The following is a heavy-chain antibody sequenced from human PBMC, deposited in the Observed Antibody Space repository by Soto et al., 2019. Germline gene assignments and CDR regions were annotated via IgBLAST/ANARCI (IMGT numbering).Heavy chain of an antibody. CDR2: IYYSGST. Sequence: SETLSLTCTVSGGSISSSSYYWGWIRQPPGKGLEWIGSIYYSGSTYYNPSLKSRVTISVDTSKNQFSLKLSSVTAADTAVYYCARQDIVLVPAAMEGWFDPWGQGTLVTVS. V-gene: IGHV4-39*01. CDR1: GGSISSSSYY. J-gene: IGHJ5*02. D-gene: IGHD2-2*01. CDR3: ARQDIVLVPAAMEGWFDP.